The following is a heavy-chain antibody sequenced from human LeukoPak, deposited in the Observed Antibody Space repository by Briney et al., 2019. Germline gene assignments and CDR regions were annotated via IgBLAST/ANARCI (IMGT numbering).Heavy chain of an antibody. V-gene: IGHV3-33*01. Sequence: PGRSLRLSCAASGITFRSYGMHWVRQAPGKGLEWVAFIWYDGSNKYYADSVKGRFTISRDNSRNTLFLQMNSLRVEDTAVYYCATDRATQYFDYWGQGTLVSVPS. J-gene: IGHJ4*02. CDR2: IWYDGSNK. D-gene: IGHD2-15*01. CDR3: ATDRATQYFDY. CDR1: GITFRSYG.